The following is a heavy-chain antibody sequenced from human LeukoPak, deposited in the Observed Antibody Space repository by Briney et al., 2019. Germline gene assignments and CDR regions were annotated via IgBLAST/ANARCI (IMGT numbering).Heavy chain of an antibody. J-gene: IGHJ6*03. CDR1: GGSISSSSYY. V-gene: IGHV4-39*07. D-gene: IGHD3-10*01. CDR3: ARGGSRGYYGSGSYSSSSGYYYYYYMGV. CDR2: IYYSGSN. Sequence: SETLSLTCTVSGGSISSSSYYWVWIRQPPGKGLEWIGRIYYSGSNYYNPSLKGRVTISVDTSKNQFSLKLSSATAADTAVYYCARGGSRGYYGSGSYSSSSGYYYYYYMGVWGKGTTVTISS.